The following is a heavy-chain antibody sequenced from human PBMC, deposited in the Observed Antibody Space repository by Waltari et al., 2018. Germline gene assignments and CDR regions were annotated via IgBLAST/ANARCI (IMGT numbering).Heavy chain of an antibody. Sequence: VSCKASGGTFSSYAISWVRQAPGQGLEWMGGIIPIFGTANYAQKFQGRVTITADESTSTAYMELSSLRSEDTAVYYCASSYCTGGVCYGFDYWGQGTLVTVSS. CDR2: IIPIFGTA. J-gene: IGHJ4*02. CDR3: ASSYCTGGVCYGFDY. CDR1: GGTFSSYA. V-gene: IGHV1-69*01. D-gene: IGHD2-8*02.